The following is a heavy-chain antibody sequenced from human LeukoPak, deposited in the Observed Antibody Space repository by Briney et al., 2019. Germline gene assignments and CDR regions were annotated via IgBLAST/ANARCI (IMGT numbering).Heavy chain of an antibody. D-gene: IGHD2-2*01. CDR2: IHSGGNT. V-gene: IGHV3-66*02. CDR1: GFSVSDIY. CDR3: AREVGTSPGLDN. J-gene: IGHJ4*02. Sequence: GGSLRLSCAASGFSVSDIYITWVRQSPGKGLEWVSLIHSGGNTYYADSVNGRFTISRDNSKNTLYLQMNSLTVEDTAVYYCAREVGTSPGLDNWGQGTLVTVSS.